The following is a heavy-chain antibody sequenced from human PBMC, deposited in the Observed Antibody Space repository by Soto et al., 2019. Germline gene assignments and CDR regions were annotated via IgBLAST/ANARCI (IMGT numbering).Heavy chain of an antibody. D-gene: IGHD6-13*01. CDR1: GFTFSSYS. Sequence: PGGSLRLSCAASGFTFSSYSMNWVRQAPGKGLEWVSSISSSSSYIYYADSVKGRFTISRDNAKNSLYLQMNSLRAEDTAVYYCARDLTSSSWAQNGPNDYWGQGTLVTVSS. J-gene: IGHJ4*02. V-gene: IGHV3-21*01. CDR3: ARDLTSSSWAQNGPNDY. CDR2: ISSSSSYI.